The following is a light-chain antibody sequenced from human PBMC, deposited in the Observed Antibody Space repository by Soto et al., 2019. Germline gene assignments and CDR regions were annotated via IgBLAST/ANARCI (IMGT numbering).Light chain of an antibody. CDR3: SSYTSSNTYV. CDR1: SSDFGAYNS. CDR2: EVS. J-gene: IGLJ6*01. V-gene: IGLV2-14*01. Sequence: QSVLTQPASVSGSPGQSITISCTGASSDFGAYNSVSWYQQHPGKAPKLMIYEVSNRPSGVSDRFSGSKSGNTASLTISGLQGEDEADYYCSSYTSSNTYVFGTGTQLTVL.